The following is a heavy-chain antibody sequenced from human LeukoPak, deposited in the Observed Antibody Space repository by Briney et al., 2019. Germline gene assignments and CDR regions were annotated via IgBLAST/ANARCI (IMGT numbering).Heavy chain of an antibody. J-gene: IGHJ3*01. CDR2: INSDGSEG. CDR3: ARSSYSSSSSV. Sequence: GGSLRLSCAASGFTFSSYAMSWVRQAPGKGLEWVASINSDGSEGYYADVVKGRSTISRDNAKNSLYLQINSLRAEDTAVYYCARSSYSSSSSVWGQGTMVTVSS. CDR1: GFTFSSYA. D-gene: IGHD6-6*01. V-gene: IGHV3-7*03.